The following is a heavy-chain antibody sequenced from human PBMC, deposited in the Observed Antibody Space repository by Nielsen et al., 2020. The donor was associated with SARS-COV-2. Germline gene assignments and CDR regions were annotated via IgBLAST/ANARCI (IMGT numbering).Heavy chain of an antibody. CDR1: GFTFDDYT. D-gene: IGHD3-3*01. CDR2: ISWDGGST. CDR3: ATSPYYDFWSGYHMDV. Sequence: GGSLRLSCAASGFTFDDYTMHWVRHAPGKGLEWVSLISWDGGSTYYADSVKGRFTISRDNSKNSLYLQMNSLRTEDTALYYCATSPYYDFWSGYHMDVWGQGTTVTVSS. V-gene: IGHV3-43*01. J-gene: IGHJ6*02.